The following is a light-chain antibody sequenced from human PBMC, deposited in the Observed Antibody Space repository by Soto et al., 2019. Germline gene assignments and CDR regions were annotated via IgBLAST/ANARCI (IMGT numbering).Light chain of an antibody. J-gene: IGLJ1*01. CDR1: SSNIGAGYD. V-gene: IGLV1-40*01. CDR2: GNS. CDR3: QSYDSSVSGYV. Sequence: QPVLTQPPSVSGAPGQRVTISCTGSSSNIGAGYDVHWYQQLPGTAPKLLIYGNSNRPSGVPDRFSGSKSGTSASLAITGLQAEDEADYYCQSYDSSVSGYVFGTGTKLTVL.